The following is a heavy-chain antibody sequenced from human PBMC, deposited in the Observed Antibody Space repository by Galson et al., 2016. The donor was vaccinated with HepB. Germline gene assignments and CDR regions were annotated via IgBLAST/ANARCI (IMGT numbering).Heavy chain of an antibody. Sequence: SETLSLTCTVSNGSISSYYWSWIRQPPGKGLEWIGYIYYSGSTNYNPSLKSRVTLSVDMSKNQFSLKLSSVTAADTAMYYCASGYGPFILDFWGQGTLVTVSS. CDR2: IYYSGST. CDR1: NGSISSYY. V-gene: IGHV4-59*01. J-gene: IGHJ4*02. CDR3: ASGYGPFILDF. D-gene: IGHD4-17*01.